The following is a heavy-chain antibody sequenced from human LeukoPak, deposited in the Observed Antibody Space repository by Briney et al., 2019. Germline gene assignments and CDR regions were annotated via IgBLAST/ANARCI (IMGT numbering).Heavy chain of an antibody. D-gene: IGHD5-18*01. Sequence: GGSLRLSCAASGFTFSSHGMHWVRQAPGKGLGWVAVISYDGSLKYYADSVKGRFTISRDNSKNTLYLQMNSLRAEDTAVYYCARETDMDTAGYYYYGMDVWGQGTTVTVSS. CDR1: GFTFSSHG. V-gene: IGHV3-30*03. CDR2: ISYDGSLK. J-gene: IGHJ6*02. CDR3: ARETDMDTAGYYYYGMDV.